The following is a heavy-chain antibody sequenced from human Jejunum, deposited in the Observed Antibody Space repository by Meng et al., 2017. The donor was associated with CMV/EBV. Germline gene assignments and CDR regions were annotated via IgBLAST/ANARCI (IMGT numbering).Heavy chain of an antibody. CDR2: ISIGSDTI. J-gene: IGHJ4*02. Sequence: FAFSSHSINWLRQAPGKGLEWVPYISIGSDTIYYADSVKGRFTISRDNANNLLSLQMNSLRAEDTAVYYCVSRSCSSISCHFDQWGQGTLVTVSS. V-gene: IGHV3-48*04. CDR3: VSRSCSSISCHFDQ. D-gene: IGHD2-2*01. CDR1: FAFSSHS.